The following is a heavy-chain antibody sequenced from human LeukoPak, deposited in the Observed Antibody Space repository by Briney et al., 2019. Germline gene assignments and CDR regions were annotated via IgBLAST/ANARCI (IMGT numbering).Heavy chain of an antibody. CDR3: AREIAARFDP. J-gene: IGHJ5*02. D-gene: IGHD6-6*01. CDR2: INNDGTSS. CDR1: GVNFSSYW. Sequence: GGSLRLSCAASGVNFSSYWMHWVRQAPGKGPVWVSRINNDGTSSAYADSVKGRFTISRDNAKNTLSLQMNSLRVEDTAVYYCAREIAARFDPWGQGTLVTVSS. V-gene: IGHV3-74*01.